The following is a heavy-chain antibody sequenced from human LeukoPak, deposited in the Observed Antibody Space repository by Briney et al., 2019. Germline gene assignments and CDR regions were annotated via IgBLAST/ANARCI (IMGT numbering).Heavy chain of an antibody. D-gene: IGHD3-9*01. CDR1: GGTFNNYA. J-gene: IGHJ6*03. CDR3: ARGRSRPTGLTRAYYYYYMDV. V-gene: IGHV1-69*13. Sequence: ASVKVSCKASGGTFNNYAITWVRQAPARGLEWVGGIIPILGTVKYAQNLQGRVTITADESPSTVYMDLSSLRSEDTAVYYCARGRSRPTGLTRAYYYYYMDVWGKGTTVTISS. CDR2: IIPILGTV.